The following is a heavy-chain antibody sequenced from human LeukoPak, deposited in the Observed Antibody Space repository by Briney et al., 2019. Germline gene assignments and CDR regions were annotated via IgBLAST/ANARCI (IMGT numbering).Heavy chain of an antibody. J-gene: IGHJ6*03. CDR1: GFTFSSYT. V-gene: IGHV3-7*01. Sequence: GRSLRLSCAASGFTFSSYTIHWVRQAPGKGLEWVANIKQDGSEKYYVDSVKGRFTISRDNAKNSLYLQMNSLRAEDTAVYYCARETDFWSGYYTGYYYYMDVWGKGTTVTVSS. D-gene: IGHD3-3*01. CDR2: IKQDGSEK. CDR3: ARETDFWSGYYTGYYYYMDV.